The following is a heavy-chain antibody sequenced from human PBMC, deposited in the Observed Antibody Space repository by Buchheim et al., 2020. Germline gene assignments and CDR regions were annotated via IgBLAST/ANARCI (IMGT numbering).Heavy chain of an antibody. CDR2: MNPNSGNT. V-gene: IGHV1-8*01. J-gene: IGHJ4*02. CDR1: GYTFTSYD. Sequence: QVQLVQSGAEVKKPGASVKVSCKASGYTFTSYDINWVRQATGQGLEWMGWMNPNSGNTVYAQKFQGRVTMTRNTSISPAYMEQSSLRSEDTAVYYCARGLNTLAARFKGRKITLDYRGQGTL. D-gene: IGHD6-6*01. CDR3: ARGLNTLAARFKGRKITLDY.